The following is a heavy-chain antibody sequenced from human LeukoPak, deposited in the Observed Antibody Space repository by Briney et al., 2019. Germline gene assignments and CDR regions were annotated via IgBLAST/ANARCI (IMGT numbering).Heavy chain of an antibody. D-gene: IGHD3-10*01. CDR3: ARIRYYYGSGDAFDI. CDR2: IYYSGST. Sequence: SETLSLTCTVSGGSISSYYWSWIRQPPGKGLEWIGYIYYSGSTNYNPSLKSRVTISVDTSKNQFSLKLSSVTAADTAVYYCARIRYYYGSGDAFDIWGQGTMVTVSS. J-gene: IGHJ3*02. V-gene: IGHV4-59*12. CDR1: GGSISSYY.